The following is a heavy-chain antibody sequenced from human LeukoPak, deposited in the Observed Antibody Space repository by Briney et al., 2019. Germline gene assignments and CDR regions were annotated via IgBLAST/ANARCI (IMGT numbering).Heavy chain of an antibody. CDR3: ARERPDSRNLDS. V-gene: IGHV3-66*01. CDR1: GFIVRSNR. CDR2: TYSGDTT. Sequence: GGSLRLSCAAFGFIVRSNRINWVRQAPGKGLEWVSITYSGDTTYYADSVKGRFIISRDDSKNTLSLQMNDLRVEDTAVYYCARERPDSRNLDSWGRGALVTVSS. J-gene: IGHJ4*02. D-gene: IGHD1-14*01.